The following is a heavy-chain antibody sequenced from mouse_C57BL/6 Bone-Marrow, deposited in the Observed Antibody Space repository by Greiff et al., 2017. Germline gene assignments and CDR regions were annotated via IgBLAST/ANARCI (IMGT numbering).Heavy chain of an antibody. Sequence: VQLQQPGAELVKPGASVKLSCKASGYTFTSYWMHWVKQRPGQGLEWIGMIHPNSGSTNYNEKFKSKATLTVDKSSSTAYMQLSSLTSEDSAVYYCAASPYYYYGSLWYFDVWGTGTTGTVSS. CDR3: AASPYYYYGSLWYFDV. CDR1: GYTFTSYW. D-gene: IGHD1-1*01. V-gene: IGHV1-64*01. J-gene: IGHJ1*03. CDR2: IHPNSGST.